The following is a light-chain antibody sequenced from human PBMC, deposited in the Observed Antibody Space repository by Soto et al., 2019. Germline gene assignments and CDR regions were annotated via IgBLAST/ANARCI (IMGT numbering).Light chain of an antibody. V-gene: IGLV2-14*01. CDR1: STDVGSSNY. CDR2: DVN. Sequence: QSVLTQPASVSGSPGQPIAISCTGTSTDVGSSNYVSWYQQHPGKAPKPMIFDVNNRPSGVSDRFSGSKSGNTASLTISGLQAEDEADYYCSSHTSSGTYVFGTGTKVTVL. J-gene: IGLJ1*01. CDR3: SSHTSSGTYV.